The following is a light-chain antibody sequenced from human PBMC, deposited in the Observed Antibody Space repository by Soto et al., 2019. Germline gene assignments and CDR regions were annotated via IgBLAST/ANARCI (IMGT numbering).Light chain of an antibody. J-gene: IGKJ4*01. V-gene: IGKV2-28*01. CDR2: LGS. CDR3: MKALQTPLT. CDR1: QSLLHSNGYNY. Sequence: DIVMTQSPLSLPVTPGEPASISCRSSQSLLHSNGYNYLDWYLQKPGQSPQLLIYLGSNRASGVTDRFSGSRSGTDFTLKISRVEAEDVGVYYCMKALQTPLTFGGGTKVEIK.